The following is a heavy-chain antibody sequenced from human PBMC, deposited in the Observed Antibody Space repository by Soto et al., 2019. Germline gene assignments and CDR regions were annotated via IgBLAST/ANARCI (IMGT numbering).Heavy chain of an antibody. CDR2: ISYDGSNK. J-gene: IGHJ4*02. CDR3: AKDARGRGVPPIDY. D-gene: IGHD5-12*01. V-gene: IGHV3-30*18. Sequence: QVQLVESGGGVVQPGRSLRLSCAASGFTFSSYGMHWVRQAPGKGLEWVAVISYDGSNKYYADSVKGRFTIPRDNSKNTLYLQMNSLRAEDTAVYYCAKDARGRGVPPIDYWGQGTLVTLSS. CDR1: GFTFSSYG.